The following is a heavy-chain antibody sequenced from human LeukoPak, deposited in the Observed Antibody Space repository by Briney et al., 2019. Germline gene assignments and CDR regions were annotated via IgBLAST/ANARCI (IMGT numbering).Heavy chain of an antibody. CDR1: GDSISNRNYY. J-gene: IGHJ4*02. CDR3: ARGFGRRYCSGGSCYRDFDY. D-gene: IGHD2-15*01. V-gene: IGHV4-39*07. CDR2: MSYSGST. Sequence: SETLSLTCTVSGDSISNRNYYWTWIRQPPGKGLEWIGTMSYSGSTNYKPSLKSRVSISVDTSKNQFSLKLSSVTAADTAVYYCARGFGRRYCSGGSCYRDFDYWGQGTLVTVSS.